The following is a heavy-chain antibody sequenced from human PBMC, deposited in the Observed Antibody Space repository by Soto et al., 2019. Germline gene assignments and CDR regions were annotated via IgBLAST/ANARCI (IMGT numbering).Heavy chain of an antibody. CDR2: IDPSDSYT. CDR3: ASPYSGSYYYGMDV. D-gene: IGHD1-26*01. CDR1: GYSFTSYW. V-gene: IGHV5-10-1*01. J-gene: IGHJ6*02. Sequence: GEALKISCKGSGYSFTSYWISWLRQMPGKGLEWRGRIDPSDSYTNYSPSFQGHVTISADKSISTAYLQWSSLKASDTAMYYCASPYSGSYYYGMDVWGQGTTVTVSS.